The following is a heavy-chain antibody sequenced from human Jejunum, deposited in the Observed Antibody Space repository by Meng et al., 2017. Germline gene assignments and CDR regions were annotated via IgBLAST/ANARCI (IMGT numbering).Heavy chain of an antibody. D-gene: IGHD4-11*01. CDR2: INDSGST. J-gene: IGHJ4*02. CDR3: ARGNEYSNYGADF. V-gene: IGHV4-34*01. CDR1: GGSISDYY. Sequence: QVKLQQLGAGLLKPSETLSLPCAVYGGSISDYYWTWIRQPPGKGLEWIGEINDSGSTNYNPSLKSRVTISVDTSKSQFYLRVSSVTAADTAVYYCARGNEYSNYGADFWGQGTLVTVSS.